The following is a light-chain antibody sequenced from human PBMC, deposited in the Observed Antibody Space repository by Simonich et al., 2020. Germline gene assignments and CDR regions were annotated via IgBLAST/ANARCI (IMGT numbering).Light chain of an antibody. J-gene: IGLJ2*01. CDR1: SGYSNYK. Sequence: QPVLTQPPSASASLGASVTLTCTLSSGYSNYKVDWYQQRPGKGPRFVMRVGTGGIVGSKGEGIPDSFSVLGSGLNRYLTIKNIQEEDESDYHCGADHGSGSNFDVVFGGGTKLTVL. CDR3: GADHGSGSNFDVV. V-gene: IGLV9-49*01. CDR2: VGTGGIVG.